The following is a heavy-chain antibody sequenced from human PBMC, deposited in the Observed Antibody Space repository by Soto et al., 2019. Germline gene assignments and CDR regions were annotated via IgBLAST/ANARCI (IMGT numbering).Heavy chain of an antibody. V-gene: IGHV3-23*01. Sequence: GGSLRLSCAASGFTFSSYAMSWVRQAPGKGLEWVSAISGSGCSTYYADSVKGRFTISRDNSKNTLYLQMNSLRAEDTAVYYCAKDRSSSWYRTVFDYWGQGTLVTVSS. D-gene: IGHD6-13*01. CDR2: ISGSGCST. CDR1: GFTFSSYA. CDR3: AKDRSSSWYRTVFDY. J-gene: IGHJ4*02.